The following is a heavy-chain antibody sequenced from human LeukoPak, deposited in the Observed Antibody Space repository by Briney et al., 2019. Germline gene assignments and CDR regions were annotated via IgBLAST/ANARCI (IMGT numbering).Heavy chain of an antibody. CDR3: ASSNYDSSGSLDY. CDR1: GGSISSGDYY. V-gene: IGHV4-30-4*01. CDR2: IYYSGST. D-gene: IGHD3-22*01. J-gene: IGHJ4*02. Sequence: SETLSLTCIVSGGSISSGDYYWSWIRQPPGKGLEWIGYIYYSGSTYYNPSLKSRVTISVDTSKNQFSLKLSSVTAADTAVYYCASSNYDSSGSLDYWGQGTLVTVSS.